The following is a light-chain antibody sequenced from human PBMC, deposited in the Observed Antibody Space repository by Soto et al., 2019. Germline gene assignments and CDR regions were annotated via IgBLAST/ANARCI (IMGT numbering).Light chain of an antibody. J-gene: IGKJ1*01. V-gene: IGKV1-39*01. Sequence: DIQMTQSPSSLSASVGDRVTITCRASQSISSYLNWYQQKPGKAPKLLIYAASSLQSGVPSRFSGSGSGTQFSLTINSLQSEDFAVYYCQQYNDWPPKRTFGQGTRVDFK. CDR1: QSISSY. CDR3: QQYNDWPPKRT. CDR2: AAS.